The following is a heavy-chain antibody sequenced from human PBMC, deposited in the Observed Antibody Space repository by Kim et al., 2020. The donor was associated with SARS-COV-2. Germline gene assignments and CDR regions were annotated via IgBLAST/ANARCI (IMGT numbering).Heavy chain of an antibody. J-gene: IGHJ5*02. Sequence: GGSLRLSCAASGFTFSSYSMNWVRQAPGKGLEWVSYISSSSSTIYYADSVKGRFTISRDNAKNSLYLQMNSLRDEDTAVYYCARDPGRLTYYDILTGYYGWFDPWGQGTLVTVSS. CDR1: GFTFSSYS. CDR2: ISSSSSTI. CDR3: ARDPGRLTYYDILTGYYGWFDP. V-gene: IGHV3-48*02. D-gene: IGHD3-9*01.